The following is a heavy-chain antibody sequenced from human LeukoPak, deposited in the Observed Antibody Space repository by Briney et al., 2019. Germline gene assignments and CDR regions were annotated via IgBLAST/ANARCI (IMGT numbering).Heavy chain of an antibody. CDR3: ARVPGSRSPYYFDS. CDR1: GFTFSDYY. V-gene: IGHV3-11*04. J-gene: IGHJ4*02. D-gene: IGHD1-26*01. CDR2: ISSGGATI. Sequence: GGSLRLSCAASGFTFSDYYMSWLRHAPGKGLEWVSYISSGGATIKYAESVKGRFTISRDNAKNSLYLQMSSVRVEDTAVYYCARVPGSRSPYYFDSWGQGALVTVSP.